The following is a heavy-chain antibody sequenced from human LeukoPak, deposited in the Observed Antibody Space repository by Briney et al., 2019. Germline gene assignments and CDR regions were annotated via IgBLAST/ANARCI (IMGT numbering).Heavy chain of an antibody. J-gene: IGHJ3*01. CDR3: ARRTTFAFDV. D-gene: IGHD4-17*01. CDR1: GFTFSNYA. CDR2: ISTSSSYI. Sequence: GGSLRLSCAASGFTFSNYAMSWVRQAPGKGLEWVSSISTSSSYIYYADSVKGRFTISRDNARNSLYLQMNSLRAEDAAVYYCARRTTFAFDVWGQGTMVTISS. V-gene: IGHV3-21*01.